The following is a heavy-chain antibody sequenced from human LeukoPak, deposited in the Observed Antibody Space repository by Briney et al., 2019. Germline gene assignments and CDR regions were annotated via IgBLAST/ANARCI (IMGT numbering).Heavy chain of an antibody. Sequence: SVKVSCKASGGTFSSYAISWVRQAPGQGLEWMGRIIPIFGTTNYAQEFQGRVTITTDESTSTAYMELSSLRSEDTAVYYCARESSGIVVVVAATYYFDYWGQGTLVTVSS. D-gene: IGHD2-15*01. J-gene: IGHJ4*02. CDR3: ARESSGIVVVVAATYYFDY. V-gene: IGHV1-69*05. CDR1: GGTFSSYA. CDR2: IIPIFGTT.